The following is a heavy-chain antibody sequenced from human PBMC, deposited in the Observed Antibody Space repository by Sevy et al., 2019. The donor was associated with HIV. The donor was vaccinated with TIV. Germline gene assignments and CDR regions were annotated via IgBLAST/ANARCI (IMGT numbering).Heavy chain of an antibody. CDR3: AKDINRGCDGVNCYSYYYYFYGLDV. J-gene: IGHJ6*02. CDR1: GFPFNDHA. CDR2: ISWNSRNI. V-gene: IGHV3-9*01. Sequence: LSLTCAASGFPFNDHAMHWVRLVPGKGLEWVSGISWNSRNIGYADSVKGRFTISRDNTRHSVYLEMHSLGPEDTALYYCAKDINRGCDGVNCYSYYYYFYGLDVWGQGTTVTVSS. D-gene: IGHD2-21*01.